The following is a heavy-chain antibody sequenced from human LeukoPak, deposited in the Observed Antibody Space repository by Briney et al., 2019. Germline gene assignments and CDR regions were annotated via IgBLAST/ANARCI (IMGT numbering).Heavy chain of an antibody. J-gene: IGHJ6*02. D-gene: IGHD1-26*01. CDR1: GFTVSSNH. CDR3: AREGNTGSQEGMDV. Sequence: PGGSLRLSCAASGFTVSSNHMSWVRQAPGEGLEWVSVIYSGGSTYYADSVKGRFTISRDSSKNMLYLQMNSLRAEDTAVYYCAREGNTGSQEGMDVWGQGTTVTVSS. CDR2: IYSGGST. V-gene: IGHV3-53*01.